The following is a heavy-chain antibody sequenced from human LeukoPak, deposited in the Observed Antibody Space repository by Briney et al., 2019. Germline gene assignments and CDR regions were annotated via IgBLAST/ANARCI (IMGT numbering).Heavy chain of an antibody. Sequence: ASVKVSCKASGYTFTGYYMHWVRQAPGQGLEWMGWINPNSGGTNYAQKFQGRVTMTRNTSISTAYMELSSLRSEDTAVYYCARGGYGVVVTAAWGFDPWGQGTLVTVSS. CDR3: ARGGYGVVVTAAWGFDP. J-gene: IGHJ5*02. D-gene: IGHD2-21*02. CDR1: GYTFTGYY. CDR2: INPNSGGT. V-gene: IGHV1-2*02.